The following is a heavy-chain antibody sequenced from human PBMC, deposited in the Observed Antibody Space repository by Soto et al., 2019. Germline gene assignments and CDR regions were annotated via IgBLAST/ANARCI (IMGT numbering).Heavy chain of an antibody. Sequence: PXGSLGLSCAASGFTFRSYAMIGVRQAPGKGLEWVSSISGSGGDTYYADSVKGRFTISRDNSKDTVFLQMNSLRDEDTALYYCAQDRSGSRAGYWGQGTLVTVSS. CDR2: ISGSGGDT. V-gene: IGHV3-23*01. D-gene: IGHD1-26*01. CDR3: AQDRSGSRAGY. CDR1: GFTFRSYA. J-gene: IGHJ4*02.